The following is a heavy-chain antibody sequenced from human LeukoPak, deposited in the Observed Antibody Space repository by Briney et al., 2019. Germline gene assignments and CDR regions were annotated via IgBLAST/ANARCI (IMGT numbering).Heavy chain of an antibody. D-gene: IGHD3-22*01. CDR3: AKDKYHDSSGTFDY. V-gene: IGHV3-23*01. CDR2: ISASGGGT. CDR1: GFTFNIYA. J-gene: IGHJ4*02. Sequence: PGGSLRLSCAVSGFTFNIYAMSWFRQAPGKGLEWVSRISASGGGTFYAGSVEGRFIISRDNSKNTLSLQMNSLRAEDTAIYYCAKDKYHDSSGTFDYWGQGTLVTVSS.